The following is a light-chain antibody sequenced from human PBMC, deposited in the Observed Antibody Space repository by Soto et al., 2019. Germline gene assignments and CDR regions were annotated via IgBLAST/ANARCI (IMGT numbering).Light chain of an antibody. V-gene: IGLV2-8*01. J-gene: IGLJ3*02. CDR2: EVS. CDR3: RSHAGSDTRV. Sequence: QSVLTQPPSASGSPGQSVTISCTGTSSDVGGYNSVSWYQQHPGRAPKLMIYEVSKRPSGVPDRFSGSKSGNTASLTVSGLQADDEAYYYCRSHAGSDTRVFGGGTKLTVL. CDR1: SSDVGGYNS.